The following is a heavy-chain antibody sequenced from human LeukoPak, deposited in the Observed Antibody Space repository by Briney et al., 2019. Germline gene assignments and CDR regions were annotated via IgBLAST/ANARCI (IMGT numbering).Heavy chain of an antibody. V-gene: IGHV4-59*01. D-gene: IGHD5-12*01. CDR3: ARDNTPDIVATT. CDR2: IYYSGTT. J-gene: IGHJ5*02. Sequence: PSETLSLTCTVSGGSISSYYWSWIRQPPGKGLEWIGYIYYSGTTNYNPSLKSRVTISVDSSKNQFSLKLSSVTAADTAVYYCARDNTPDIVATTWGQGTLVTVSS. CDR1: GGSISSYY.